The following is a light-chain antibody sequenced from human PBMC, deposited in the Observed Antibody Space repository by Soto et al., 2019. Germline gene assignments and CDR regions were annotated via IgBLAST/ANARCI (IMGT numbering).Light chain of an antibody. J-gene: IGKJ1*01. CDR1: QSVSSN. CDR3: QQYNNWPWT. Sequence: EIVMTQSPVTLSVSPGERAILSCRASQSVSSNLAWYQHRPGQAPRLLMYGASTRATGIPARFSGSGSGTEFTLTISSLQSEDFAVYSCQQYNNWPWTFGQGTKVEIK. V-gene: IGKV3-15*01. CDR2: GAS.